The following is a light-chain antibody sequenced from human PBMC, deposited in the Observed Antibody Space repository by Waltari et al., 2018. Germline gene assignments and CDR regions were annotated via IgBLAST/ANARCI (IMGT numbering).Light chain of an antibody. V-gene: IGKV1-5*03. J-gene: IGKJ2*01. Sequence: DIQMTQSPPTLSASVGDRVTITCRASQSISSWLAWFQQKPVKAPKILMYQASSLESGVPSRFSGSGSGTEFTLTISSLQPDDFATYYCQQYNSYPYTFGQGTKLEIK. CDR3: QQYNSYPYT. CDR2: QAS. CDR1: QSISSW.